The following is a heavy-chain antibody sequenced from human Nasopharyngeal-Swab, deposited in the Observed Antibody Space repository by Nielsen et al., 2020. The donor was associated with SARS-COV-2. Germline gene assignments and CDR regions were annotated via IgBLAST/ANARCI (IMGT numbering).Heavy chain of an antibody. CDR1: GYTFTYYW. CDR3: ARSTNDVIDDY. CDR2: IAPTGSYI. J-gene: IGHJ4*02. V-gene: IGHV5-10-1*01. Sequence: GESLKISCEASGYTFTYYWINWVRQVPGKGLEWMGRIAPTGSYINYSPSFRGHVTISTDKSISTAYLQWSSLRASDTAMYFCARSTNDVIDDYWGQGTQVTVSS. D-gene: IGHD2-8*01.